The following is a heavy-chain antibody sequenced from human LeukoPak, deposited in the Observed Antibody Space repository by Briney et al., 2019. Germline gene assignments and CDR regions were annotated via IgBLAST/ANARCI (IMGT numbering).Heavy chain of an antibody. CDR3: ARVFRITAAGTVDY. J-gene: IGHJ4*02. CDR1: GFTFSSYS. Sequence: GGSLRLSCAASGFTFSSYSMNWVRQAPGKGLEWVSYISSSSSTIYYADSVKGRFTISRDNAKNSLYLQMNSLRAEDTAVYYSARVFRITAAGTVDYWGQGTLVTVSS. CDR2: ISSSSSTI. D-gene: IGHD6-13*01. V-gene: IGHV3-48*01.